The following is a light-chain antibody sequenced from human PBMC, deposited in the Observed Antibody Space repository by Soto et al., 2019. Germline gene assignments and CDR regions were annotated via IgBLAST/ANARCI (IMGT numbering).Light chain of an antibody. CDR2: GAS. CDR3: QQYGSSGT. J-gene: IGKJ5*01. CDR1: QSVSNNY. V-gene: IGKV3-20*01. Sequence: EIVLTQSPGTLSLSPGERSTLSCMAIQSVSNNYLAWYQQEPGQAPRLLIYGASNRATGIPDRLSGSGSGTDFTLTISRLEPEDFAVYYCQQYGSSGTFGQGTRVEIK.